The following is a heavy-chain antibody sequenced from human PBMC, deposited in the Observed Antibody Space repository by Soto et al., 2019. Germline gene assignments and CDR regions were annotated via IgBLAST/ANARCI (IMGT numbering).Heavy chain of an antibody. CDR3: SREKRSISSSSSSNAFDI. J-gene: IGHJ3*02. CDR1: GYTFTSYY. Sequence: ASVKVSCRASGYTFTSYYMHWVRKAPGQGLEWMGIINPSGRSTSYAQKFQGRVTMTRDTSTSTVYMELSSLRSEDTAVYYCSREKRSISSSSSSNAFDIWGQGTMVTGSS. V-gene: IGHV1-46*01. CDR2: INPSGRST. D-gene: IGHD6-6*01.